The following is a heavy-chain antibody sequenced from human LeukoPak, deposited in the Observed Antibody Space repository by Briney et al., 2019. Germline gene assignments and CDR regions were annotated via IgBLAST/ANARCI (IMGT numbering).Heavy chain of an antibody. V-gene: IGHV3-15*01. CDR3: TTKDPGIFGVVELDY. CDR2: IKTKTDGGTT. J-gene: IGHJ4*02. Sequence: PGGSLRLSCAASGFTFSNAWMSWVRQAPGKGLEWVGRIKTKTDGGTTDYAAPVKGRFTISRDDSKNTLYLQMNSLKTEDTAVYYCTTKDPGIFGVVELDYWGQGTLVTVSS. D-gene: IGHD3-3*01. CDR1: GFTFSNAW.